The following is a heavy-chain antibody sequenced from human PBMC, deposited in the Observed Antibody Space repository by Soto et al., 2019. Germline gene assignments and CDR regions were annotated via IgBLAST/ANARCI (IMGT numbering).Heavy chain of an antibody. CDR1: GYTFTSYA. CDR2: INAGNGNT. J-gene: IGHJ4*02. V-gene: IGHV1-3*01. CDR3: AIPGGYSSSWSYSNRGLDY. D-gene: IGHD6-13*01. Sequence: ASVKVSCKASGYTFTSYAMHWVRQAPGQRLEWMGWINAGNGNTKYSQKFQGRVTITRDTSASTAYMELSSLRSEDTAVYYCAIPGGYSSSWSYSNRGLDYWGQGTLVTVSS.